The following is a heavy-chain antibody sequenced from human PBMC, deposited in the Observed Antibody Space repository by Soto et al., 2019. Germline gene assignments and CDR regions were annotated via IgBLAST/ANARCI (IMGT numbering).Heavy chain of an antibody. J-gene: IGHJ4*02. Sequence: PGGSLRLSCAGSGFSFSSFAMHWLRQAPGKGLEWVAVVSFDGSIKYSVDSVKGRFTISRDNSKNTLFLQMNSLRTEDTAVYYCAQPPVWDYDMLTGFPDYWGQGTLVTVSS. V-gene: IGHV3-30*18. CDR1: GFSFSSFA. CDR3: AQPPVWDYDMLTGFPDY. CDR2: VSFDGSIK. D-gene: IGHD3-9*01.